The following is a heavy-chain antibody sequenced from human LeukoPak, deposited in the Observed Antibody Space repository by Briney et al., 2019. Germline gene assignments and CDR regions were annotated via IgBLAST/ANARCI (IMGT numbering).Heavy chain of an antibody. CDR2: VAYNGNT. CDR1: GGSINTNYYI. CDR3: ARHPFATPFDY. V-gene: IGHV4-39*01. Sequence: PSETLSLTCTVSGGSINTNYYIWGWIRQPPGKGLEWIGSVAYNGNTFHNPSLKSRLIISADTSKNQFSLKLSSVTAADTAVYFCARHPFATPFDYWGPGTLVTVSS. D-gene: IGHD2-15*01. J-gene: IGHJ4*02.